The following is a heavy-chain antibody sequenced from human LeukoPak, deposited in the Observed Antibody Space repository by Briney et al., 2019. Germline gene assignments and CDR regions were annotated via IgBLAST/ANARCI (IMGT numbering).Heavy chain of an antibody. CDR3: ARDRGSIILGVPAASYYYMDV. CDR2: IKQDGSEK. Sequence: GGSLRLSCAASGFTFSSYWMSWVRQAPGKGLEWVANIKQDGSEKYYVDSVKGRFTISRDNAKNSLYLQMNSLRAEDTAVYYCARDRGSIILGVPAASYYYMDVWGKGTTVTVSS. V-gene: IGHV3-7*01. D-gene: IGHD2-2*01. CDR1: GFTFSSYW. J-gene: IGHJ6*03.